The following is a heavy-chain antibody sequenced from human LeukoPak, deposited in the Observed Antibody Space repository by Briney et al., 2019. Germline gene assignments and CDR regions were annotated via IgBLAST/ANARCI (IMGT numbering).Heavy chain of an antibody. D-gene: IGHD3-16*01. CDR1: GGTFSSYA. J-gene: IGHJ6*03. Sequence: ASVKVSCKASGGTFSSYAISWVRQAPGQGLEWMGGMIPIFGTANYAQKFQGRVTITADESTRTAYMELSSLRSEDTAVYYCATHGGVPSANVPYYYYTDVWGKGTTVTVSS. V-gene: IGHV1-69*13. CDR3: ATHGGVPSANVPYYYYTDV. CDR2: MIPIFGTA.